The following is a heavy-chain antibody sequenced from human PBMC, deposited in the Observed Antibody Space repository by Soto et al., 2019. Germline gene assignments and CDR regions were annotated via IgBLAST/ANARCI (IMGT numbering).Heavy chain of an antibody. CDR3: ARANDYGDYGWFDP. CDR1: GFTVSSNY. Sequence: EVQLVESGGGLVQPGGSLRLSCAASGFTVSSNYMSWVRQAPGKGLEWVSVIYSGGSTYYADSVKGRFTISRHNSKNTLYLQMSSLGAEDTAVYYCARANDYGDYGWFDPWGQGTLVTVSS. J-gene: IGHJ5*02. D-gene: IGHD4-17*01. CDR2: IYSGGST. V-gene: IGHV3-53*04.